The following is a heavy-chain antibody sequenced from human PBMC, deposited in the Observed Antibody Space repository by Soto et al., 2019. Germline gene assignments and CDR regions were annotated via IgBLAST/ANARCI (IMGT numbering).Heavy chain of an antibody. CDR3: ARDPELELEGNWFDP. CDR2: TYYRSKWYN. Sequence: SQTLSLTCAISGDSVSRNSAAWNWISQSPSRGLEWLGRTYYRSKWYNDYAVSVKSRITINPDTSKNQFSLQLNSVTPEDTAVYYCARDPELELEGNWFDPWGQGTLVTVSS. D-gene: IGHD1-7*01. CDR1: GDSVSRNSAA. J-gene: IGHJ5*02. V-gene: IGHV6-1*01.